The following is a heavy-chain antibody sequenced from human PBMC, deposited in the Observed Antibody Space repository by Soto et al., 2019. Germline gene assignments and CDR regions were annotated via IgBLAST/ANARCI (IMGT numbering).Heavy chain of an antibody. CDR3: ARREAVAGADGAFDI. J-gene: IGHJ3*02. V-gene: IGHV1-69*13. D-gene: IGHD6-19*01. CDR2: IIPIFGTA. Sequence: SVKVSCKASGGTFSSYAISWVRQAPGQGLEWMGGIIPIFGTANYAQKFQGRVTITADESTSTAYMELSSLRSDDTAVYYCARREAVAGADGAFDIWGQGTMVTVSS. CDR1: GGTFSSYA.